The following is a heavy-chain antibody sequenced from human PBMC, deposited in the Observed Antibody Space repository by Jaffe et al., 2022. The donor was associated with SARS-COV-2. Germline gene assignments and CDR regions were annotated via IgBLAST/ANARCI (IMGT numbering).Heavy chain of an antibody. D-gene: IGHD3-16*01. CDR1: GFTFSDYA. CDR3: AKDHGYDYVWGSFVD. CDR2: ISGSGVSK. V-gene: IGHV3-23*01. J-gene: IGHJ4*02. Sequence: EVQLLESGGGLIQPGGSLRLSCAASGFTFSDYAMNWVRQAPGKGLEWVSSISGSGVSKFSADSVKGRFTISRDNSKNILYLEMTTLRPEDTATYYCAKDHGYDYVWGSFVDWGQGTLVTVSS.